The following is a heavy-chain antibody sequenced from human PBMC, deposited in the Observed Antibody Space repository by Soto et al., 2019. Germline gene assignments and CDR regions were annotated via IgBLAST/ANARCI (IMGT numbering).Heavy chain of an antibody. Sequence: SETLSLTCDVSGDTISTGGYTWAWIRQPPGKGLEWIGEINHSGSTNYNPSLKSRVTISVDTSKNQFSLKLSSVTAADTAVYYCAREPGYYGSGSYGYYYYYGMDVWGQGTTVTVSS. V-gene: IGHV4-34*01. D-gene: IGHD3-10*01. CDR1: GDTISTGGYT. J-gene: IGHJ6*02. CDR2: INHSGST. CDR3: AREPGYYGSGSYGYYYYYGMDV.